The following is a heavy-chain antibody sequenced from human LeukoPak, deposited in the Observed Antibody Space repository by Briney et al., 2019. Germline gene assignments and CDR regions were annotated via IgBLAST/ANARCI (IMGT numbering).Heavy chain of an antibody. CDR3: VRGCDGGCCGLGH. V-gene: IGHV3-74*01. D-gene: IGHD2-21*02. CDR1: GFPFSSFW. Sequence: GGSLRLSCAASGFPFSSFWMHWVRQVPGQGLEWVSRVSTDGRSTNYADSVKGRFTISRDNTKNTVLLQMNSLRADDTAVYYCVRGCDGGCCGLGHWGQGTLVTVSS. CDR2: VSTDGRST. J-gene: IGHJ4*02.